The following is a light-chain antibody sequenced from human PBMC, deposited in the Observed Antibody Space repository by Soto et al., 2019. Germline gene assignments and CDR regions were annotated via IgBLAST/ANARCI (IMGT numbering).Light chain of an antibody. Sequence: EIVMTQSPATLSVSPGERATLSCRASQSVNNNLAWYQQKPGQAPRLLIYGASTRATGIPARFRGSGSGTEFTLTISSLXSEDFAVYYGQQYNNWPPYTFGQGTKVDIK. J-gene: IGKJ2*01. CDR3: QQYNNWPPYT. V-gene: IGKV3-15*01. CDR2: GAS. CDR1: QSVNNN.